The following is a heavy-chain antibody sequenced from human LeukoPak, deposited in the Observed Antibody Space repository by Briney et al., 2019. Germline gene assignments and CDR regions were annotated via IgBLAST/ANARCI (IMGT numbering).Heavy chain of an antibody. D-gene: IGHD3-22*01. J-gene: IGHJ5*02. CDR2: IYYSGST. CDR3: ARARGGKAITMITNWFDP. CDR1: GGSISSYY. Sequence: SETLSLTCTVSGGSISSYYWSWIRQPPGKGLEWIGYIYYSGSTNYNPSLKSRVTISVDTSKNQFSLKLSSVTAADTAVYYCARARGGKAITMITNWFDPWGQGTLVTVSS. V-gene: IGHV4-59*08.